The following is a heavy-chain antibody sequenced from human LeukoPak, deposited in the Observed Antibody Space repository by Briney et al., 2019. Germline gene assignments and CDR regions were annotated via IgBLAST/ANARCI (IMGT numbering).Heavy chain of an antibody. J-gene: IGHJ6*03. CDR2: IYYSGYT. CDR1: GDSISSGGYS. D-gene: IGHD3-16*01. Sequence: SETLSLTCPVSGDSISSGGYSWTWLRQPPGKGLKWIGNIYYSGYTTYSPSLRSRVTISVDTSKNQFSLKLSSVTAADTAVYYCARETAQKGAHYMDVWGKGTTITISS. CDR3: ARETAQKGAHYMDV. V-gene: IGHV4-61*08.